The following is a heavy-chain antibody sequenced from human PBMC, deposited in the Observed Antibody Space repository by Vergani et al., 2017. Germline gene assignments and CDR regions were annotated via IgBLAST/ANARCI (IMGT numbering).Heavy chain of an antibody. D-gene: IGHD4-11*01. V-gene: IGHV4-38-2*01. CDR1: GYSISSGYY. J-gene: IGHJ4*02. Sequence: QVQLQESGPRLVKPSETLSLTCAVSGYSISSGYYWGWIRQPPGKGLEWIGSIYHSGSTYYNPSLKSRVTISVDTSKNQFSLKLSSVTAADTAVYYCARTCSNLRYWGQGTLVTVSS. CDR2: IYHSGST. CDR3: ARTCSNLRY.